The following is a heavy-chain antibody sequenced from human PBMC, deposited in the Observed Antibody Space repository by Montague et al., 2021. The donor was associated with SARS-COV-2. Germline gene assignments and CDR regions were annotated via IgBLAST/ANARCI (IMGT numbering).Heavy chain of an antibody. D-gene: IGHD3-10*01. V-gene: IGHV4-34*01. CDR2: INHSGST. CDR3: ASDMPRSCYYGSGTDPWGGYGMDV. CDR1: GGSFSGYY. Sequence: SETLSLTCAVYGGSFSGYYWSWIRQPPGKGLEWIGEINHSGSTNYNPSLKSRVTISVDTSKNQFSPKLSSVTAADTALYYCASDMPRSCYYGSGTDPWGGYGMDVWGQGTTVTVSS. J-gene: IGHJ6*02.